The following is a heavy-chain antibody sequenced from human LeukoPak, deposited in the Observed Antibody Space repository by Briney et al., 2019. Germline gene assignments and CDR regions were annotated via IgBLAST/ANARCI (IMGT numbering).Heavy chain of an antibody. D-gene: IGHD6-19*01. CDR2: INHSGST. CDR1: GVSFSGYY. CDR3: ARASKQWLRSPPYYYYGMDV. Sequence: SETLSLTCAVYGVSFSGYYWSWIRQPPGKGLEWIGEINHSGSTSYNPSLKSRVTISVDTSKNLFSLKLSSVTAADTAVYYCARASKQWLRSPPYYYYGMDVWGQGTTVTVSS. J-gene: IGHJ6*02. V-gene: IGHV4-34*01.